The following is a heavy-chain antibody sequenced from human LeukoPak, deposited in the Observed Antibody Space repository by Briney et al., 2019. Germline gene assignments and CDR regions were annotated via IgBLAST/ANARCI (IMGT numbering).Heavy chain of an antibody. Sequence: PSQTLSLTCTVSGXPISSSSYYWGWIRQPPGKGLEWIGSIYYSGSTYYNPSLKSRVTISVDTSKNQFSLKLSSVTAADTAVYYCARPSGYSYVDYCYYYGIDVWGQGTTVTVSS. D-gene: IGHD5-18*01. CDR2: IYYSGST. CDR1: GXPISSSSYY. V-gene: IGHV4-39*01. CDR3: ARPSGYSYVDYCYYYGIDV. J-gene: IGHJ6*02.